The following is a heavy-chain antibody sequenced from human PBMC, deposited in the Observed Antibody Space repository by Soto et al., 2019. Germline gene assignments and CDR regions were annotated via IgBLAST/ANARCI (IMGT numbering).Heavy chain of an antibody. J-gene: IGHJ4*02. CDR1: GGTFSSYA. Sequence: ASVKVSCKASGGTFSSYAISWVRQAPGQGLEWMGGIIPIFGTANYAQKFQGRVTITADKSTSTAYMELSSLRSEDTAVYYCARERSRGSEDYFDSWGQGTLVTVSS. CDR2: IIPIFGTA. V-gene: IGHV1-69*06. D-gene: IGHD2-2*01. CDR3: ARERSRGSEDYFDS.